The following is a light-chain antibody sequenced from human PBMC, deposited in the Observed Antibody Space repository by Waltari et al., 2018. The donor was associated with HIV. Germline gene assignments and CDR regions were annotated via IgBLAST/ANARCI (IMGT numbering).Light chain of an antibody. J-gene: IGLJ2*01. Sequence: QSALTQPASVSGSPGQSITISCTGTSSDVGRYNLVSWYQQHPGKAPKLKIYQVTKRPSGGSNRFSGSKSGHTASLTIAGLQAEDEADYYGCSVGVFGGGTKLNVL. V-gene: IGLV2-23*02. CDR2: QVT. CDR1: SSDVGRYNL. CDR3: CSVGV.